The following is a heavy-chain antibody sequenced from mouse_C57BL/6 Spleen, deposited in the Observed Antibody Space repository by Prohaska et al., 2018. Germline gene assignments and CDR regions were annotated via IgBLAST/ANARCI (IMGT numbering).Heavy chain of an antibody. CDR3: AKAYYSKTSLDY. J-gene: IGHJ2*01. D-gene: IGHD2-5*01. CDR2: INPNNGGT. Sequence: LKISCKASGYTFTDYYMNWVKQSHGKSLEWIGDINPNNGGTSYNQKFKGKATLTVDKSSSTAYMELRSLTSEDSAVYYCAKAYYSKTSLDYWGQGTTLTVSS. CDR1: GYTFTDYY. V-gene: IGHV1-26*01.